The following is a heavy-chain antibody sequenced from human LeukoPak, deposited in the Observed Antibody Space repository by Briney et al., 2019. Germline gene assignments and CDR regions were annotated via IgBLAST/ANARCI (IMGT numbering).Heavy chain of an antibody. J-gene: IGHJ4*02. V-gene: IGHV3-30*18. D-gene: IGHD6-13*01. Sequence: GGSLRLSCAASGFTFSSYGMHWVRQAPGKGLEWVAVISYDGSNKYYADSVKGRFTISRDNSKNTLYLQMNSLRAEDTAVYYCAKAPPGSSWYADYWGQGTLVTVSS. CDR2: ISYDGSNK. CDR1: GFTFSSYG. CDR3: AKAPPGSSWYADY.